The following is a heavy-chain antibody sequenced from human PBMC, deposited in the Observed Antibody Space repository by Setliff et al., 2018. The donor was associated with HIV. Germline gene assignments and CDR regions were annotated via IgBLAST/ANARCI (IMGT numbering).Heavy chain of an antibody. CDR3: ARALGYCSSTSCYVGIDAFDI. CDR2: ISAYNDNT. V-gene: IGHV1-18*01. J-gene: IGHJ3*02. Sequence: ASVKVSCKTSGYTFTNYGISWVRQAPGQGLEWMGWISAYNDNTNYAQKVQGRVTMTTDTSTSTAYMDLRSLRSDDTAVYYCARALGYCSSTSCYVGIDAFDIWGQGTMVTVSS. CDR1: GYTFTNYG. D-gene: IGHD2-2*01.